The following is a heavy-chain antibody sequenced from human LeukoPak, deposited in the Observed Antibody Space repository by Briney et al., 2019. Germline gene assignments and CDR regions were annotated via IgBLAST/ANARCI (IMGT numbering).Heavy chain of an antibody. D-gene: IGHD5-18*01. J-gene: IGHJ6*03. CDR3: ARGLRGYSYGYVPWELSYYMDV. V-gene: IGHV4-61*02. CDR1: GASISSGSYY. CDR2: MHSSGRT. Sequence: SETLSLTCTVSGASISSGSYYWTWIRQPAGKGLEWIGRMHSSGRTSYSPSLKSRVTISVDTSKNQFSLKLSSVTAADTGGYYCARGLRGYSYGYVPWELSYYMDVWGKGTMVTISS.